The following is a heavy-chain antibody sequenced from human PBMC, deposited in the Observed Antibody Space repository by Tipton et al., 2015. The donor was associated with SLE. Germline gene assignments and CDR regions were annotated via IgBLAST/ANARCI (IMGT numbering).Heavy chain of an antibody. V-gene: IGHV4-34*01. CDR1: GGSFSGYY. Sequence: TLSLTCAVYGGSFSGYYWSWIRQPPGKGLEWIGEINHSGSTNYNPSLKSRVTISVDTSKNQFSLKLSSVTAADTAVYYCARRVRYYFDYWGQGTLVTVSS. CDR3: ARRVRYYFDY. J-gene: IGHJ4*02. CDR2: INHSGST.